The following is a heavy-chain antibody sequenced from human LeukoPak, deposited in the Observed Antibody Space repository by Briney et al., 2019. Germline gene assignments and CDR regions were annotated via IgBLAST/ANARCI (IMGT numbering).Heavy chain of an antibody. CDR2: IYPGDSDT. V-gene: IGHV5-51*01. CDR1: GYNFTTYW. CDR3: ARLKGIAAAATYGMDV. J-gene: IGHJ6*02. D-gene: IGHD6-13*01. Sequence: GESLKISCKGSGYNFTTYWIGWVRQMPGIGLEWMGIIYPGDSDTRYSPSFQGQVTISADKSISTAYLQWSSLKASDTAMYYCARLKGIAAAATYGMDVWGQGTTVTVSS.